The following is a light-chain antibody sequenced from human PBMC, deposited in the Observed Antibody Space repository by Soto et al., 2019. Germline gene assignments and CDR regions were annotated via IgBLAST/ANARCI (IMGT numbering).Light chain of an antibody. CDR2: GAS. V-gene: IGKV3-15*01. CDR1: QSISVN. CDR3: QQYDKWPPYT. J-gene: IGKJ2*01. Sequence: IALTQSPATLSVSPGERATLSCRASQSISVNLAWYQQKPGQAPRLLIYGASTRATGIPARFSGSGSWTEFTLTISSLQSEDFAVYHCQQYDKWPPYTFGQGTKLEIK.